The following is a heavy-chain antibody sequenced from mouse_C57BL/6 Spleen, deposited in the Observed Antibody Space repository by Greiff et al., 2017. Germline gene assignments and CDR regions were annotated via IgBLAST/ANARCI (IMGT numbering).Heavy chain of an antibody. D-gene: IGHD2-2*01. CDR1: GFTFSDYG. CDR2: ISSGSSTI. CDR3: ARQGGYDGFAY. Sequence: EVKLVESGGGLVKPGGSLKLSCAASGFTFSDYGMHWVRQAPEKGLEWVAYISSGSSTIYYADTVKGRFTISRDNAKNTLFLQMTSLRSEDTAMYYCARQGGYDGFAYWGQGTLVTVSA. J-gene: IGHJ3*01. V-gene: IGHV5-17*01.